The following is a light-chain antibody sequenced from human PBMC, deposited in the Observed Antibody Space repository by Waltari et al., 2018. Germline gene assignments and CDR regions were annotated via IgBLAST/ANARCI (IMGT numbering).Light chain of an antibody. CDR1: QSVSSY. V-gene: IGKV3-11*01. Sequence: EIVLTQSPTTLSLSPGERATLSCRASQSVSSYLAWYKQKPGQAPRLLIYDASNRATGIPARFSGSGSGTDFTLTITSLEPEDFAVYYCQHRSDWPLTFGRGTKVEIK. J-gene: IGKJ4*01. CDR3: QHRSDWPLT. CDR2: DAS.